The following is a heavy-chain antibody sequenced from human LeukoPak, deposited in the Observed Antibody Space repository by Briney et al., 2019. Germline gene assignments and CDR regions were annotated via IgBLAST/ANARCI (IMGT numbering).Heavy chain of an antibody. CDR1: GGSISSGGYY. Sequence: SETLSLTCTVSGGSISSGGYYWSWIRQPPGKGLEWIGYIYHSGSTYYNPSLKSRVTISVDRSKNQFSLKLSSVTAADTAVYYCARGSWYSSGWPYFDYWGQGTLVTVSS. CDR2: IYHSGST. CDR3: ARGSWYSSGWPYFDY. J-gene: IGHJ4*02. D-gene: IGHD6-19*01. V-gene: IGHV4-30-2*01.